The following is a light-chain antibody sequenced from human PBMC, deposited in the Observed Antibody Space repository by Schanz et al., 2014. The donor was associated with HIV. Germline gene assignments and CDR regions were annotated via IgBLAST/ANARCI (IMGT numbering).Light chain of an antibody. CDR2: AAS. CDR3: QQHYNYPRT. V-gene: IGKV1-12*01. Sequence: DIQMTQSPPSVSASVGDRVTITCRASQDISSWVAWYQHKAGTAPQLLIYAASTLQSGVPSRFSGTGSGTNFTLTIGCLQSEDLATYYCQQHYNYPRTFGQGTKVEMK. J-gene: IGKJ1*01. CDR1: QDISSW.